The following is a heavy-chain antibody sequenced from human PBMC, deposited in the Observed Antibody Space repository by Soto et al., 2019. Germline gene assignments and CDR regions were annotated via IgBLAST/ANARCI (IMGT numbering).Heavy chain of an antibody. CDR3: ARDTRPSIAARPYY. CDR2: ISYDGSNK. D-gene: IGHD6-6*01. Sequence: GGSLRLSCAASGFTFSSYAMHWVRQAPGKGLEWVAVISYDGSNKYYADSVKGRFTISRDNSKNTLYLQMNSLRAEDTAVYYCARDTRPSIAARPYYWGQGTLVTVSS. CDR1: GFTFSSYA. V-gene: IGHV3-30-3*01. J-gene: IGHJ4*02.